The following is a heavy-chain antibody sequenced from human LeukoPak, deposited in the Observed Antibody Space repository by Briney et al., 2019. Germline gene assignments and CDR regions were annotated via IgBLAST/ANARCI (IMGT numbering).Heavy chain of an antibody. Sequence: ASVKVSCKASGYTFTGYDMHWVRQAPGQGLEWMGWINPNNGGTNYAQKFQGRVTMTRDTSITTAYMELSRLRSDDTAVYYCASGSTMVRGVIIGPPPDYFDYWGQGTLVTVSS. J-gene: IGHJ4*02. CDR3: ASGSTMVRGVIIGPPPDYFDY. V-gene: IGHV1-2*02. D-gene: IGHD3-10*01. CDR2: INPNNGGT. CDR1: GYTFTGYD.